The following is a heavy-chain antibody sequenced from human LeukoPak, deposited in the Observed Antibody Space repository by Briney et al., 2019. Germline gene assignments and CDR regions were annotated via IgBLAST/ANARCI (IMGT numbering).Heavy chain of an antibody. CDR2: IYYSGST. J-gene: IGHJ4*02. CDR3: ARGGAYTAPFDY. V-gene: IGHV4-59*01. Sequence: MTSETLSLTCTVSGGSISSYYWSWIRQPPGKGLEWIGYIYYSGSTNYNPSLKSRVTISVDTSKNQFSLKLSSVTAADTAVYYCARGGAYTAPFDYWGQGTLVTVSS. D-gene: IGHD2-21*01. CDR1: GGSISSYY.